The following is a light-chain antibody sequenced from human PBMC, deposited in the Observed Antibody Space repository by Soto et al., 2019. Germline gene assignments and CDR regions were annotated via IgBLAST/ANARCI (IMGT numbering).Light chain of an antibody. CDR3: QQTHSFPIT. J-gene: IGKJ5*01. Sequence: DIQMTQSPSSLSASVGDRVTITCRASQGISRWLAWYQQKPGEAPKFLIYAASSFQSGVPSRFSVSGAGTDFSLTISSLQPEDFVTYYCQQTHSFPITFGQGTRLEIK. CDR1: QGISRW. V-gene: IGKV1D-12*01. CDR2: AAS.